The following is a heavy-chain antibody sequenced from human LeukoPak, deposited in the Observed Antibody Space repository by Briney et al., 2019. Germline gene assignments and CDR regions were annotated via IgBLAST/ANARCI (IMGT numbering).Heavy chain of an antibody. D-gene: IGHD3-3*01. J-gene: IGHJ5*02. Sequence: SETLSLTCAVYGGSFSGYYWSWIRQPPGKGLEWLGEINHSGSTNYNPSLKSRVTISVDTSKNQFSLKLSSVTAADTAVYYCARGPFKTIFGVVQSWFDPWGQGTLVTVSS. CDR2: INHSGST. CDR1: GGSFSGYY. V-gene: IGHV4-34*01. CDR3: ARGPFKTIFGVVQSWFDP.